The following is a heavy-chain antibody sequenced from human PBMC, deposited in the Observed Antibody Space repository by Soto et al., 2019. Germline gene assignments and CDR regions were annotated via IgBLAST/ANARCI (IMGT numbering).Heavy chain of an antibody. D-gene: IGHD2-2*02. CDR3: VRVPVVVVPAAIPYYYYCGMDV. J-gene: IGHJ6*02. CDR1: GFTFSSSW. Sequence: ELQLVESGGGLVQPGGSLRLSCAASGFTFSSSWMHWVRQAPGKGLVWVSRINTDGSITTYADSVKGRFTSSRDNAKNTLYLEMSSLRAEDTAVYYCVRVPVVVVPAAIPYYYYCGMDVWGQGTTVTVSS. V-gene: IGHV3-74*01. CDR2: INTDGSIT.